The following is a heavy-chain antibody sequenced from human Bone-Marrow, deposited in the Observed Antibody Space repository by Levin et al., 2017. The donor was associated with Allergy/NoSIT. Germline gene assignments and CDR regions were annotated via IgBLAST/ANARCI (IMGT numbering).Heavy chain of an antibody. CDR1: GFTFSRYA. CDR2: ILFDGSNK. CDR3: ARVSRPVNYFCGMDV. J-gene: IGHJ6*02. V-gene: IGHV3-30*04. D-gene: IGHD2-2*01. Sequence: GGSLRLSCAASGFTFSRYAIHWVRQAPGKGLEWVAVILFDGSNKYYADSVKGRFTISRDNSKNTLDLQMNNLRTEDTAVYYCARVSRPVNYFCGMDVWGQGTTVTVSS.